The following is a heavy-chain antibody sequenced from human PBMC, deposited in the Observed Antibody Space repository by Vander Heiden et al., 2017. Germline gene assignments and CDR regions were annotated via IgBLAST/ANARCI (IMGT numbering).Heavy chain of an antibody. J-gene: IGHJ4*02. CDR2: SGTT. Sequence: QVHLQESGPGLVQPSGTLSLTCRVSGVSISSTSYYWVWIRQPPGRGLEWIGSSGTTYYNPSLKSRVTISVDTSKNQFSLKLSSVTAADTAVYYCARHVRHTSCDYWGQGTLVTVSS. CDR1: GVSISSTSYY. CDR3: ARHVRHTSCDY. V-gene: IGHV4-39*01. D-gene: IGHD2-2*01.